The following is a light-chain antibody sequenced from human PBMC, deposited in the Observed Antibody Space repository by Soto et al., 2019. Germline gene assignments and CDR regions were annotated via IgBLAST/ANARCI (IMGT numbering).Light chain of an antibody. CDR1: NSDVGGYNY. CDR2: EVN. Sequence: QSALTHPPSASGSPGQSVAISCTGTNSDVGGYNYVSWYQQHPGKAPKLMIYEVNKRPSGVPDRFSGSKSGNTASLTVSGLQAEDEADYYCSSYAGSNSVFGGGTKVTVL. CDR3: SSYAGSNSV. V-gene: IGLV2-8*01. J-gene: IGLJ2*01.